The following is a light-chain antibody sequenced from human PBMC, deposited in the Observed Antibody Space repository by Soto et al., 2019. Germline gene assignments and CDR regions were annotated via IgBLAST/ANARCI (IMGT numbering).Light chain of an antibody. CDR2: GAS. V-gene: IGKV3-20*01. Sequence: GSRSAPPGERVTLSCRASQNIRSSLAWYQQKPGQAPRLLIYGASSRATVIPDRFSGSGSGTDLTLTISRLEPEDFAVYYCQQYGSSPSWTFGQGTKVDI. CDR1: QNIRSS. CDR3: QQYGSSPSWT. J-gene: IGKJ1*01.